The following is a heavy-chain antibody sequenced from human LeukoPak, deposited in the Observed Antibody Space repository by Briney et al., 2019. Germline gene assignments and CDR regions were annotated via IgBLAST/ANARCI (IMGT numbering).Heavy chain of an antibody. CDR3: ARDPPEDEWNSLDS. CDR2: IHYSGLT. CDR1: GGSVNGYY. V-gene: IGHV4-59*02. Sequence: SETLSLTCTVSGGSVNGYYWNWIRQTPGKGLEWIGFIHYSGLTVYSPSLQSRVSMSVDTSRNQFSLDLSSVTAADTALYYCARDPPEDEWNSLDSWGQGILVTVSS. J-gene: IGHJ4*02. D-gene: IGHD1-7*01.